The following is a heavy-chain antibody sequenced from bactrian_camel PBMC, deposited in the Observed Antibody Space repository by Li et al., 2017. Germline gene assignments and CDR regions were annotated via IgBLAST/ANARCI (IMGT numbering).Heavy chain of an antibody. CDR2: IVSDGITNVT. CDR1: GFTFDDDD. CDR3: AADRCTYWPNYNRL. V-gene: IGHV3S63*01. D-gene: IGHD2*01. Sequence: HVQLVESGGGSVQAGGSLELSCIVSGFTFDDDDMGWYRQVPGNECELVSSIVSDGITNVTYYEDSVKGRLTISQDSTKNTLFLRMNTLKPDDTAMYYCAADRCTYWPNYNRLWGQGTQVTVS. J-gene: IGHJ4*01.